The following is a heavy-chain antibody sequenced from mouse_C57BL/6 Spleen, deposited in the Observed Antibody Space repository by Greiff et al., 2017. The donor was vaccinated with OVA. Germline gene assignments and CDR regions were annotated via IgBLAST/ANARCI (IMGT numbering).Heavy chain of an antibody. Sequence: VQLQQSGAELARPGASVKLSCKASGYTFTSYGISWVKQRTGQGLEWIGEIYPRSGNTYYNEKFKGKATLTADKSSNTAYMELRSLTSEDSAVDFYARTDGYHYYAMDYWGQGTSVTVSS. CDR2: IYPRSGNT. CDR1: GYTFTSYG. V-gene: IGHV1-81*01. J-gene: IGHJ4*01. D-gene: IGHD2-3*01. CDR3: ARTDGYHYYAMDY.